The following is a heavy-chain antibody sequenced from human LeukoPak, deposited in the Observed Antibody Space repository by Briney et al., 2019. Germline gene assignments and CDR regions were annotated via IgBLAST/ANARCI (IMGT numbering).Heavy chain of an antibody. V-gene: IGHV3-33*01. J-gene: IGHJ4*02. CDR3: ARDPLGYCSGGSCYPFDY. D-gene: IGHD2-15*01. CDR2: IWYDGSNK. Sequence: GGSLRLSCAASGFTFSSYGMHGVRQAPGKGLEWVAVIWYDGSNKYYADSVKGRFTISRDNSKNTLYLQMNSLRAEDTAVYYCARDPLGYCSGGSCYPFDYWGQGTLVTVSS. CDR1: GFTFSSYG.